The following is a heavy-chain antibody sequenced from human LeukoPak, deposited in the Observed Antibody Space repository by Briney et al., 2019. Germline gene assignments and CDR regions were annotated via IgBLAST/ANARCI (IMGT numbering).Heavy chain of an antibody. V-gene: IGHV3-72*01. D-gene: IGHD4-23*01. CDR3: ARASGGNFRYFDL. CDR1: GFTFSDHY. CDR2: IRNKANFYTT. J-gene: IGHJ2*01. Sequence: GGSLRLSCAASGFTFSDHYMDWVRQAPGKGLEWVGRIRNKANFYTTEYAASVKGRFTISRDDSKNSLYLQMNSLKTEDTAVYYCARASGGNFRYFDLWGRGTLVSVSS.